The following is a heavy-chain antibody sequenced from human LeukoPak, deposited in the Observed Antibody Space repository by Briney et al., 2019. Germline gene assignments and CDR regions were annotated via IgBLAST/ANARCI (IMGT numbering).Heavy chain of an antibody. V-gene: IGHV4-39*01. CDR2: IYYSGST. Sequence: PSETLSLTCTVSGGSISSSSYYWGWIRQPPGKGLEWIGSIYYSGSTYYNPSLKSRVTISVDTSKNQFSLKLSSVTAADTAVYYCASPVVVPENYYYYGMDVWGQGTTVTVSS. CDR1: GGSISSSSYY. J-gene: IGHJ6*02. CDR3: ASPVVVPENYYYYGMDV. D-gene: IGHD2-2*01.